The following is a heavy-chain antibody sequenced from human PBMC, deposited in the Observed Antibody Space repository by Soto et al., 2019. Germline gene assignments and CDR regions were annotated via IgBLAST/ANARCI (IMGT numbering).Heavy chain of an antibody. J-gene: IGHJ4*02. D-gene: IGHD6-19*01. V-gene: IGHV1-3*01. Sequence: ASVKVSCKASGYTFTKYAMHWVRQAPGQRLEWMGWIYGGNGNTKYSQRFQGRVTLTRDTSASTAYMELSSLTSEDTAVYYCARDRQWASDYWGQGTLVTVSS. CDR3: ARDRQWASDY. CDR1: GYTFTKYA. CDR2: IYGGNGNT.